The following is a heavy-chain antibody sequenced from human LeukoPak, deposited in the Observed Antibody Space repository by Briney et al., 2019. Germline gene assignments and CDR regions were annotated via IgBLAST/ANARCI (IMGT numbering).Heavy chain of an antibody. CDR3: ARGPPNYCGSGRLPDY. V-gene: IGHV1-8*01. J-gene: IGHJ4*02. CDR1: GYTFTSYD. CDR2: MNPNSGNT. D-gene: IGHD3-10*01. Sequence: ASVKVSCKASGYTFTSYDINWVRQATGQGLEWMGWMNPNSGNTGYAQKFQGRVTMTRNTSISTAYMELSSLRSEDTAVYYCARGPPNYCGSGRLPDYWGQGTLVTVSS.